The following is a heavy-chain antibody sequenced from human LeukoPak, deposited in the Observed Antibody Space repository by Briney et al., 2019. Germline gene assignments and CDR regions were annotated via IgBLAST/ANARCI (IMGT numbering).Heavy chain of an antibody. D-gene: IGHD6-13*01. J-gene: IGHJ6*03. Sequence: ASVKVSCKASGYTFTSYAMNWVRQAPGQGLEWMGWINTNTGNPTYAQGFTGRSVFSLDTSVSTAYLQISSLKAEDTAVYYCARAPDSSSWFYYYYYYMDVWGKGTTVTVSS. V-gene: IGHV7-4-1*02. CDR3: ARAPDSSSWFYYYYYYMDV. CDR1: GYTFTSYA. CDR2: INTNTGNP.